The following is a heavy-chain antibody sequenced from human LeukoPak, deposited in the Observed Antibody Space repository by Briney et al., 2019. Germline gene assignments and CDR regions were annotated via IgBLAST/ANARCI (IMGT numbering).Heavy chain of an antibody. J-gene: IGHJ5*02. D-gene: IGHD3-10*01. V-gene: IGHV4-38-2*02. Sequence: SETLSLTCTVSGYSISSGYYWGWIRQPPGKGLEWIGEINHSGSTNYNPSLKSRVTISVDTSKNQFSLKLSSVTAADTAVYYCARHGSGSYYRFAWFDPWGQGTLVTVSS. CDR1: GYSISSGYY. CDR2: INHSGST. CDR3: ARHGSGSYYRFAWFDP.